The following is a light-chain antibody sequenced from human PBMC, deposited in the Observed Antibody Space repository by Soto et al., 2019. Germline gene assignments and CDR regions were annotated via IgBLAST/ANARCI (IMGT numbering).Light chain of an antibody. CDR3: ETWDTSLSAVV. Sequence: QSVLTQPPSVSAAPGQKVTISCSGSSSNIGKSYVTWYQQFPGTAPKLLIYDNDKRPSGIPDRFSGSKSDTSATLGITGLQTGDEADYYCETWDTSLSAVVFGGGTKVTVL. CDR2: DND. V-gene: IGLV1-51*01. CDR1: SSNIGKSY. J-gene: IGLJ3*02.